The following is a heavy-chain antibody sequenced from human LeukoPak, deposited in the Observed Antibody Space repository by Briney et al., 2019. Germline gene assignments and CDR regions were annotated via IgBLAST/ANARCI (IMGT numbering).Heavy chain of an antibody. D-gene: IGHD6-13*01. CDR1: GGSFSGYY. V-gene: IGHV4-34*01. J-gene: IGHJ5*02. CDR2: INHSGST. Sequence: SETLSLTCAVYGGSFSGYYWSWVRQPPGKGLEWIGEINHSGSTNYNPSLKSRVTISVETSKNQFSLKLSSVTAADTAVYYCARGLYSSSWYRGPTPNWFDPWGQGTLVTVSS. CDR3: ARGLYSSSWYRGPTPNWFDP.